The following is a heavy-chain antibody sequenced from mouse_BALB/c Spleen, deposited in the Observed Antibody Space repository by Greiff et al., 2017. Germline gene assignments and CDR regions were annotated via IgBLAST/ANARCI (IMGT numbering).Heavy chain of an antibody. Sequence: EVKLVESGGGLVKPGGSLKLSCAASGFTFSSYAMSWVRQSPEKRLEWVAEISSGGSYTYYPDTVTGRFTISRDNAKNTLYLEMSSLRSEDTAMYYCARRKNYDYDGGYAMDYWGQGTSVTVSS. CDR2: ISSGGSYT. CDR1: GFTFSSYA. CDR3: ARRKNYDYDGGYAMDY. J-gene: IGHJ4*01. D-gene: IGHD2-4*01. V-gene: IGHV5-9-4*01.